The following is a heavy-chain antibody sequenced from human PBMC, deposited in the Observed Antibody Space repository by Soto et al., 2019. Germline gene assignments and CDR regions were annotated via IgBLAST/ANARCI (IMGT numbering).Heavy chain of an antibody. J-gene: IGHJ3*01. CDR2: IYHSGSP. Sequence: QVQLQESGPGLVKPSGTLSLTCAASSGSIFTTNWWSWVRQSPGRGLQGIGDIYHSGSPKYNPYRKSRVSISIDKSKDRFFLNLTSVTAADTAVYYCARKPDVATAKVGGGYVFDVWGQGTMVTVSS. V-gene: IGHV4-4*02. D-gene: IGHD3-16*01. CDR1: SGSIFTTNW. CDR3: ARKPDVATAKVGGGYVFDV.